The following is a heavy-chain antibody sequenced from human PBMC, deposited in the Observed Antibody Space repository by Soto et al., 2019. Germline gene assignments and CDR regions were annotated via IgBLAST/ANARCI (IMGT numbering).Heavy chain of an antibody. CDR3: ARGRKIAAARRINWFDP. V-gene: IGHV4-34*01. Sequence: QVQLQQWGAGLLKPSETLSLTCAVYGGSFSGYYWSWIRQPPGKGLEWIGEINHSGSTNYNPSLNSRVTISVDTSKNQFSLKLSSVTASDTAVYDCARGRKIAAARRINWFDPWGQGTLVTVSS. CDR2: INHSGST. J-gene: IGHJ5*02. D-gene: IGHD6-13*01. CDR1: GGSFSGYY.